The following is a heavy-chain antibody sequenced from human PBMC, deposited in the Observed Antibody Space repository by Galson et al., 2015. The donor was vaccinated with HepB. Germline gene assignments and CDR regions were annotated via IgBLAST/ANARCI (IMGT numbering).Heavy chain of an antibody. D-gene: IGHD3-3*01. CDR2: INPDSGDT. CDR1: GYDFSGYS. Sequence: SVKVSCKASGYDFSGYSVHWVRQAPGQGLEWMGWINPDSGDTTYAHKFQGRVTMTSDTSITTVFLDLNQLRPDDTAVYYCARDGEWRLLRGFFDYWGQGSLVTVSS. V-gene: IGHV1-2*02. J-gene: IGHJ4*02. CDR3: ARDGEWRLLRGFFDY.